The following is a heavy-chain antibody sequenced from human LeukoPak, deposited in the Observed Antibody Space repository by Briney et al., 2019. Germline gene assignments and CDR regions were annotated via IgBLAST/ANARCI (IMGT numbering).Heavy chain of an antibody. J-gene: IGHJ6*02. Sequence: GASVKVSCKASGGTFISYAISWVRQAPGQGLEWMGGIIPIFGTANYAQKFQGRVTITADESTSTAYMELSSLRSEDTAVYYCARTSQGPLSLPYYYYGMDVWGQGTTVTVSS. CDR3: ARTSQGPLSLPYYYYGMDV. CDR2: IIPIFGTA. V-gene: IGHV1-69*13. D-gene: IGHD2-15*01. CDR1: GGTFISYA.